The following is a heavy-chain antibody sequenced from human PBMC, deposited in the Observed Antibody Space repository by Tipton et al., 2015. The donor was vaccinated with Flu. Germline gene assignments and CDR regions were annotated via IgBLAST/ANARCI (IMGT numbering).Heavy chain of an antibody. D-gene: IGHD4-11*01. CDR2: VHRTGSP. CDR3: VRRDYSNYVSEPKNWFDP. CDR1: GDSIGSQYF. J-gene: IGHJ5*02. Sequence: TLSLTCPVSGDSIGSQYFWGWIRQPPGKGLEWIGNVHRTGSPYYNPSLRSRVTIAVDGPKIQFSLRLTSVTAADTAVYYCVRRDYSNYVSEPKNWFDPWGPGILVTVSS. V-gene: IGHV4-38-2*01.